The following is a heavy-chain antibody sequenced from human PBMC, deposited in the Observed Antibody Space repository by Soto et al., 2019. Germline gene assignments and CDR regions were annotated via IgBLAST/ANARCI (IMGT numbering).Heavy chain of an antibody. J-gene: IGHJ4*02. Sequence: QVQLVQSGAEVKKPGASVKVSCKASGYTFSSYGISWVRQAPGQGLEWMGWISGYNGNTHYAQKLQGRVTMTTDTXKSTAYMELRSLRSDDTAVYYCARDMRDTSGWKNFYWGQGTLVTVSS. CDR2: ISGYNGNT. D-gene: IGHD6-19*01. CDR1: GYTFSSYG. CDR3: ARDMRDTSGWKNFY. V-gene: IGHV1-18*01.